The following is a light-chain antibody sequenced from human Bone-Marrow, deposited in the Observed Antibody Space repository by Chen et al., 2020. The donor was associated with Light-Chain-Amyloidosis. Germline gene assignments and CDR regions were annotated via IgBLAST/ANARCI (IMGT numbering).Light chain of an antibody. CDR2: LGS. Sequence: DIVMTQSRLSLPVTPGGQASISCRSSQSLLHSNGYNYLDWYLQKPGQSPQLLIYLGSNRASGVPDRFSGSGSGTDFTLKISRVEAEDVGVYYCMQALQTPTFGGGTKVEIK. J-gene: IGKJ4*01. V-gene: IGKV2-28*01. CDR3: MQALQTPT. CDR1: QSLLHSNGYNY.